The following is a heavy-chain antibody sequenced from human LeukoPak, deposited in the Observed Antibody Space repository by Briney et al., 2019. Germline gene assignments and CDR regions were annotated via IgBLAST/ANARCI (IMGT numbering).Heavy chain of an antibody. D-gene: IGHD3-10*01. CDR2: ISYDGSNK. CDR3: AKDRLIWFGELLRYYYYGMDV. CDR1: GFTFSSYG. V-gene: IGHV3-30*18. J-gene: IGHJ6*02. Sequence: GGSLRLSCAASGFTFSSYGMHWVRQAPGKGLGWVAVISYDGSNKYYADSVKGRFTISRDNSKNTLYLQMNSLRAEDTAVYYCAKDRLIWFGELLRYYYYGMDVWGQGTTVTVSS.